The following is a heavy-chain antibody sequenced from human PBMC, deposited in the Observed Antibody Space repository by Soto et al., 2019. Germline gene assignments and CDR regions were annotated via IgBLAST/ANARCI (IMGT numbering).Heavy chain of an antibody. CDR1: GGTFSSYA. V-gene: IGHV1-69*13. CDR3: ARDYYDSSGYCYFDY. D-gene: IGHD3-22*01. CDR2: IIPIFGTA. J-gene: IGHJ4*02. Sequence: GASVKVSCKASGGTFSSYAISWVRQAPGQGLEWMGGIIPIFGTANYAQKFQGRVTITANESTSTAYMELSSLRSEDTAVYYCARDYYDSSGYCYFDYWGQGTLVTVSS.